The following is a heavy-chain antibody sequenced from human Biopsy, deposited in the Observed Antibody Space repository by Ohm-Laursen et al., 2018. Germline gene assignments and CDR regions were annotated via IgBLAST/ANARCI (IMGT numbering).Heavy chain of an antibody. CDR1: GASVKTSGYF. D-gene: IGHD3-9*01. J-gene: IGHJ2*01. CDR3: VREPKTGTAEAWYFDL. V-gene: IGHV4-31*03. Sequence: TLSLTCSVSGASVKTSGYFWAWIRPRPGKGLEWIGYISYNERTHYNPSLTSRLAISFDTSDNRISLQLRSVSAADTAVYYCVREPKTGTAEAWYFDLWGRGSPVTVPS. CDR2: ISYNERT.